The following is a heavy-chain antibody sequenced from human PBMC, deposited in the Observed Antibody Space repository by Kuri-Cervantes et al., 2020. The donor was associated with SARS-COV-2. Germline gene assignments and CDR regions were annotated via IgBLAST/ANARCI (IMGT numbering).Heavy chain of an antibody. CDR3: AKDNLSSGWYQYFDY. D-gene: IGHD6-19*01. CDR2: ISYDGSNK. V-gene: IGHV3-30*18. J-gene: IGHJ4*02. Sequence: GGSLRLSCAASGVTFSSYGMHWVRQAPGKGLEWVAVISYDGSNKYYADSVKGRFTISRDNSKNTLYLQMNSMRAEDTAVYYCAKDNLSSGWYQYFDYWGQGTLVTVSS. CDR1: GVTFSSYG.